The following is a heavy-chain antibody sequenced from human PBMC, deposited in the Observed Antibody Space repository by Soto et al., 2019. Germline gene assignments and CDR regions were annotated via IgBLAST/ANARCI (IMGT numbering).Heavy chain of an antibody. V-gene: IGHV3-9*01. CDR1: GFTFDDYA. CDR3: AKDPDY. Sequence: EVQLVESGGGLVQPGRSLRLSCAASGFTFDDYAMHWVRQAPGKGLEWVSGISWNGGSIGYADSVKGRFTISRDNAKNSLYLQMNSLRAEDTALYYCAKDPDYWGQGTLVTVSS. CDR2: ISWNGGSI. J-gene: IGHJ4*02.